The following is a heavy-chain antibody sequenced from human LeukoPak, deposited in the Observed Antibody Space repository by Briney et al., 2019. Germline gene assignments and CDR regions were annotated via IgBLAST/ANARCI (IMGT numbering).Heavy chain of an antibody. J-gene: IGHJ6*04. Sequence: GGSLRLSCAASGFTFSSYAMSWVRQAPGKGLEWVSAISGSGGSTYYADSVKGRFTISRDNSKNTLYLQMNSLRAEDTAVYYCAKDWYWEPGAGQSYYYYGMDVWGKGTTVTVSS. CDR1: GFTFSSYA. CDR3: AKDWYWEPGAGQSYYYYGMDV. CDR2: ISGSGGST. D-gene: IGHD1-14*01. V-gene: IGHV3-23*01.